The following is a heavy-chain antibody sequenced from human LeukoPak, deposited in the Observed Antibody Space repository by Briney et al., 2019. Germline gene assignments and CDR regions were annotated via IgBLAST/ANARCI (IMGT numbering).Heavy chain of an antibody. V-gene: IGHV4-59*01. CDR1: GGSFSGYY. D-gene: IGHD3-10*01. CDR3: ARVDDRGGPTFDY. Sequence: SETLSLTCAVYGGSFSGYYWSWIRQPPGKGLEWIGYIYYSGSTNYNPSLKRRVTISVDTSKNQFSLKLSSVTAADTAVYYCARVDDRGGPTFDYWGQGTLVTVSS. J-gene: IGHJ4*02. CDR2: IYYSGST.